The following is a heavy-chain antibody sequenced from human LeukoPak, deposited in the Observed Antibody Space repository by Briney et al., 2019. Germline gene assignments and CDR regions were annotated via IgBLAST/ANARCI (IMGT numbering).Heavy chain of an antibody. Sequence: PSETLSLTCAVYGGSFSGYYWSWIRQPPGKGLEWIGYIYYSGSTNYNPSLKSRVTISVDTSKNQFSLKLSSVTAADTAVYYCARDPSNGLELDYWGQGTLVTVSS. CDR3: ARDPSNGLELDY. J-gene: IGHJ4*02. CDR1: GGSFSGYY. D-gene: IGHD1-1*01. V-gene: IGHV4-59*12. CDR2: IYYSGST.